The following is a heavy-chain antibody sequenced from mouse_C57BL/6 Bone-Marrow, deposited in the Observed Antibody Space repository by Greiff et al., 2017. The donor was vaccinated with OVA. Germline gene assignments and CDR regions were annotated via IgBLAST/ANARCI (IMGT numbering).Heavy chain of an antibody. V-gene: IGHV1-80*01. Sequence: VQLQQSGAELVKPGASVKISCKASGYAFSSYWMNWVKQRPGKGLEWIGQIYPGDGDTNYNGKFKGKATLTADKSSSTAYMQLSSLTSEDSAIYFCAREGIYYYGSSYYWYFDVWGTGTTVTVSS. CDR3: AREGIYYYGSSYYWYFDV. J-gene: IGHJ1*03. CDR1: GYAFSSYW. D-gene: IGHD1-1*01. CDR2: IYPGDGDT.